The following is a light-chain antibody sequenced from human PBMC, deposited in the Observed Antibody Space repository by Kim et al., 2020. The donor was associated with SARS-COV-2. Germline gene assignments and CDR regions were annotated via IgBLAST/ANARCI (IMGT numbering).Light chain of an antibody. CDR3: QQYDNSPLT. Sequence: EIVLTQSPGTLSLSPGERATLSCRASQSVSSGYLAWYQQKPGQAPRLLIYGASSRATGIPDRFSGSGSGTDFTLTISRLEPEDFALYYCQQYDNSPLTFGGGTKVEIK. J-gene: IGKJ4*01. V-gene: IGKV3-20*01. CDR1: QSVSSGY. CDR2: GAS.